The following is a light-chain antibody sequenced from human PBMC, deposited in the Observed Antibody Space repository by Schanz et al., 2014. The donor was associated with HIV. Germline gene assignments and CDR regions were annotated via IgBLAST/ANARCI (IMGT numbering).Light chain of an antibody. CDR3: CSYAGSSTPV. J-gene: IGLJ2*01. V-gene: IGLV2-14*03. CDR1: SSDVGADNS. CDR2: DVT. Sequence: QSALTQPASVSGSPGQSITISCTGTSSDVGADNSVSWYQQHPGRAPRLLVYDVTYRPSGVSNRFSGSKSGNTASLTISGLQPEDEADYYCCSYAGSSTPVFGGGTKLTVL.